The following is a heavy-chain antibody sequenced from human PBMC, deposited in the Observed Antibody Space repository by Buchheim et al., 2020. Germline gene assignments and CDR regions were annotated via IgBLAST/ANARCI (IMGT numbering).Heavy chain of an antibody. D-gene: IGHD2-15*01. CDR2: ISYDGSNK. CDR3: AKDGDIVVVVPGAAIDY. CDR1: GFTFSSYG. J-gene: IGHJ4*02. V-gene: IGHV3-30*18. Sequence: QVQLVESGGGVVQPGRSLRLSCAASGFTFSSYGIHWVRQAPGKGLEWVAVISYDGSNKYYADSVKGRFTIPRDNSKHTLYLQMNSLRAEDTAVYYCAKDGDIVVVVPGAAIDYWGQGTL.